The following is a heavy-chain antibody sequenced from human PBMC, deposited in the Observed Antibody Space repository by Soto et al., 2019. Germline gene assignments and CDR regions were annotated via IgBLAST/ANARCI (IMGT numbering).Heavy chain of an antibody. Sequence: GGSLRLSCADCGFTYSSDWMSWVRQAPGKGLEWVANIKQDGSEKYYVDSVKGRFTISRDNAKNSLYLQMNSLRAEDTAVYYCARPTYYDFWSSYYSWGQGTLVTVSS. CDR1: GFTYSSDW. D-gene: IGHD3-3*01. CDR3: ARPTYYDFWSSYYS. CDR2: IKQDGSEK. J-gene: IGHJ5*02. V-gene: IGHV3-7*01.